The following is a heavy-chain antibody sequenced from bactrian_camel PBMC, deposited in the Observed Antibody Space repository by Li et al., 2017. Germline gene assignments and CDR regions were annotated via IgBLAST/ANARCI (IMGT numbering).Heavy chain of an antibody. J-gene: IGHJ4*01. CDR3: AADIYHLANPWNVGRYHY. V-gene: IGHV3S1*01. D-gene: IGHD5*01. Sequence: HVQLVESGGGSVQAGGSRRLSCVASGYSSSSYCVAWIRQAPGKEREGVAIIYTGPHMSFYDDSVKGRFTISQDSAKMTAYLQMLSLKPEDTATYYCAADIYHLANPWNVGRYHYWGQGTQVTVS. CDR1: GYSSSSYC. CDR2: IYTGPHMS.